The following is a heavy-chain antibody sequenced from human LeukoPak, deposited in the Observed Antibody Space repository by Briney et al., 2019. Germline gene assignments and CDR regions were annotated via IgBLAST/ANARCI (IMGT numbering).Heavy chain of an antibody. CDR1: GGNSSSFA. Sequence: ASVKVSCKASGGNSSSFAISWVRQAPGQGLERMGRFIPILGIANYAQKFQGRVTITADKSTSTDYMQLSSLRFEDTAVYYCARDLPGRVITGYWGQGTLVTVSS. CDR2: FIPILGIA. V-gene: IGHV1-69*04. J-gene: IGHJ4*02. D-gene: IGHD3-22*01. CDR3: ARDLPGRVITGY.